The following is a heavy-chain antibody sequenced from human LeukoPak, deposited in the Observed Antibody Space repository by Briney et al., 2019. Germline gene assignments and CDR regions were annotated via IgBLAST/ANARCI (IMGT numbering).Heavy chain of an antibody. CDR2: INPNSGGT. J-gene: IGHJ5*02. D-gene: IGHD2-2*02. CDR1: GYTFTGYY. Sequence: ASVKVSCKASGYTFTGYYMHWVRQAPGQGLEWMGWINPNSGGTNYAQKFQGRVTMTRDTSISTAYMELSRLRSDDTAVYYCARGVPGYCSSTSCYIGWFDPWGQGTLVTVSS. CDR3: ARGVPGYCSSTSCYIGWFDP. V-gene: IGHV1-2*02.